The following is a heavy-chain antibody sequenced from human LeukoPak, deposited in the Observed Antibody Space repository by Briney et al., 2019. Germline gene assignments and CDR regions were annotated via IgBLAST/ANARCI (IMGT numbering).Heavy chain of an antibody. J-gene: IGHJ4*02. CDR3: ARPAGTMYYFDY. Sequence: ASVKVSCKASGYTFTSYDINWVRQATGQGLEWMGGIIPIFGTANYAQKFQGRVTITADESTSTAYMEPSSLRSEDTAVYYCARPAGTMYYFDYWGQGTLVTVSS. CDR1: GYTFTSYD. V-gene: IGHV1-69*13. D-gene: IGHD1-7*01. CDR2: IIPIFGTA.